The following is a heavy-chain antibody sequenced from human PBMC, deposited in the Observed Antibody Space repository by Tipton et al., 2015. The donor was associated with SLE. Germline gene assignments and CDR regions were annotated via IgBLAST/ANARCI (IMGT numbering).Heavy chain of an antibody. CDR1: GGSISSGSYY. J-gene: IGHJ6*03. V-gene: IGHV4-61*02. D-gene: IGHD3-10*01. CDR3: ARDSSGPYYYYYMDV. CDR2: IYTSGST. Sequence: TLSLTCTVSGGSISSGSYYWSWIRQPAGKGLEWIGRIYTSGSTNYNPSLKSRVTISVDTSRNQFSLKLSSVPAADTAVYYCARDSSGPYYYYYMDVWGKGTTVTVSS.